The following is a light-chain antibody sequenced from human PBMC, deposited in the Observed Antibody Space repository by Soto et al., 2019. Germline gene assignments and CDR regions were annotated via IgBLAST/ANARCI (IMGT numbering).Light chain of an antibody. CDR2: KAS. J-gene: IGKJ1*01. V-gene: IGKV1-5*03. CDR3: HQYNTSWT. CDR1: QSISRS. Sequence: DIRMTQSPSTLSASVGDRVTITCRASQSISRSLAWYQQKPGKAPKLLIYKASRLQSGVPSRFSGSGSGTEFTLTISSLQPDDFATYSCHQYNTSWTFGQGTKVDI.